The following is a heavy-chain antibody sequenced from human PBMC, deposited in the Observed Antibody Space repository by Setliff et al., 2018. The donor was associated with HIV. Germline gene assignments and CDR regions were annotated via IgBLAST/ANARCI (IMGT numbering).Heavy chain of an antibody. CDR1: GGSSYY. J-gene: IGHJ6*03. CDR3: AREGWGLLRESHYYYYMDV. D-gene: IGHD2-21*02. V-gene: IGHV4-39*02. Sequence: PSETLSLSCTVSGGSSYYWGWIRQPPGKGLEWIGSIYYSGSTYYYNPALKSRVTISVDTPKNQFSLRLSSVTAADTAVYYCAREGWGLLRESHYYYYMDVWGKGTTVTVS. CDR2: IYYSGST.